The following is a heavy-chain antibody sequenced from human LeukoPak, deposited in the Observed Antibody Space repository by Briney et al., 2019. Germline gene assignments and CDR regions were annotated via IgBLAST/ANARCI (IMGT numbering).Heavy chain of an antibody. Sequence: SETLSLTCAVYGGSFSGYYWSWIRQPPGKGLEWIGEINHSGSTNYNPSLKSRVTMSLDTSKNQFSLKLSSVTAADTAVYYCARGVTYYDTLTGYNQPLYYFDYWGQGTLVTVSS. J-gene: IGHJ4*02. CDR2: INHSGST. V-gene: IGHV4-34*01. D-gene: IGHD3-9*01. CDR3: ARGVTYYDTLTGYNQPLYYFDY. CDR1: GGSFSGYY.